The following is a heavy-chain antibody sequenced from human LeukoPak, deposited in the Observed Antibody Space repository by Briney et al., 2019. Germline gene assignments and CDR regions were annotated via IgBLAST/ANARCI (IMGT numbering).Heavy chain of an antibody. CDR1: GGSISSYY. Sequence: PSETLSLTCTVSGGSISSYYWSWIRQPPGKGLEWIGYIYYSGSTNYNPSLKSRVIISVDTSKNQFSLKLSSVTAADTAVYYCAATTVAEDYWGQGTLVTVSS. J-gene: IGHJ4*02. D-gene: IGHD1-1*01. CDR3: AATTVAEDY. CDR2: IYYSGST. V-gene: IGHV4-59*01.